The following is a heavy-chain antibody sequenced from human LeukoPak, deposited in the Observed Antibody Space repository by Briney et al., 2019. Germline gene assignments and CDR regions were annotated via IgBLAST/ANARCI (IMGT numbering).Heavy chain of an antibody. V-gene: IGHV4-39*07. CDR2: IYYSGST. CDR1: GGSISSSSYY. D-gene: IGHD3-16*01. Sequence: PSETLSLTCTVSGGSISSSSYYWGWIRQPPGKGLEWIGSIYYSGSTYYNPSLKSRVTISVDTSKNQFSLKLSSVTAADTAVYYCARTTVTTFGGSITPEMETYYFDYWGQGTLVTVSS. CDR3: ARTTVTTFGGSITPEMETYYFDY. J-gene: IGHJ4*02.